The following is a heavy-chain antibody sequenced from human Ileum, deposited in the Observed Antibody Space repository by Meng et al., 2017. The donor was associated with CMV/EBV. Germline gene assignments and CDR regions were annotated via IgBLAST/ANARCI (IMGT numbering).Heavy chain of an antibody. CDR2: IYHGGST. V-gene: IGHV4-4*07. Sequence: QVQLPEAGPGLVKPSDTLSLTCTVSGDSITSFYWSWIRQSAGKALEWIGRIYHGGSTNYNPSLKSRVTLSVDTSKNQFSMRLTSVTAADTAVYYCARGPGGFGDFNFDYWGQGTLVTVSS. J-gene: IGHJ4*02. CDR1: GDSITSFY. CDR3: ARGPGGFGDFNFDY. D-gene: IGHD3-16*01.